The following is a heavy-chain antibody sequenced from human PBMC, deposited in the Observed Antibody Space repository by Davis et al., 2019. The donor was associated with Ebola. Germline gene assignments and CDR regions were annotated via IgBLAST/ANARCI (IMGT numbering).Heavy chain of an antibody. Sequence: MPSETLSLTCAVYGGSFSGYYWSWIRQPPGKGLEWIGEINHSGSTNYNPSLKSRVTISVDTSKNQISLKLSSVTAADTAVYYCARHSGIVVVPAAIRVYYGMDVWGQGTTVTVSS. D-gene: IGHD2-2*02. J-gene: IGHJ6*02. CDR1: GGSFSGYY. CDR3: ARHSGIVVVPAAIRVYYGMDV. V-gene: IGHV4-34*01. CDR2: INHSGST.